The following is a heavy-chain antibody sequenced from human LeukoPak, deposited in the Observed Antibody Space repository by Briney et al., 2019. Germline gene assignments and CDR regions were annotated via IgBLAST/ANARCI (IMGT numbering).Heavy chain of an antibody. D-gene: IGHD3-9*01. CDR2: IIPIFGTA. V-gene: IGHV1-69*05. Sequence: GASVKVSCKASGGTFSSYAISWVRQAPGQGLEWIGGIIPIFGTANYAQKFQGRVTITTDESTSTAYMELSSLRSEDTAVYYCARAPLTGYYYYYYYMDVWGKGTTVTVSS. CDR1: GGTFSSYA. J-gene: IGHJ6*03. CDR3: ARAPLTGYYYYYYYMDV.